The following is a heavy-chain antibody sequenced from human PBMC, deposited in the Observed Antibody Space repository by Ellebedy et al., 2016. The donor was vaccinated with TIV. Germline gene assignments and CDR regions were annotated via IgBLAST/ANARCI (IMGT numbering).Heavy chain of an antibody. D-gene: IGHD2-8*02. CDR2: MNPNSGNT. J-gene: IGHJ3*02. V-gene: IGHV1-8*01. CDR1: GYTFTSYD. CDR3: ATGVHLLGVFDK. Sequence: AASVNVSCKASGYTFTSYDINWVRQATGQGLEWPGWMNPNSGNTAYAQKFQGRVTMTRNTSISTAYMELSSLRSDDTAVYYCATGVHLLGVFDKWGQGTMVTVSS.